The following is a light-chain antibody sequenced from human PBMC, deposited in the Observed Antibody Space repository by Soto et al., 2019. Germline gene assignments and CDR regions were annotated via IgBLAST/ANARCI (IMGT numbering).Light chain of an antibody. CDR2: AAS. Sequence: AIQLTQSPSSLSASVGDRVTITCRASQDITSALAWYQQKPGKAPNLLIYAASSLKSGVPSRFSGSGSGTDFTLTISSLQPEDFATYDCQQFNSYVITFGQGKRLETK. V-gene: IGKV1-13*02. CDR1: QDITSA. J-gene: IGKJ5*01. CDR3: QQFNSYVIT.